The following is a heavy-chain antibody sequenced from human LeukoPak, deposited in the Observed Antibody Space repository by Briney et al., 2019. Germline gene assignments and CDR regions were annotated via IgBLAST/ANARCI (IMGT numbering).Heavy chain of an antibody. CDR3: AREEVRYFDY. CDR2: ISAYNGNT. V-gene: IGHV1-18*01. J-gene: IGHJ4*02. Sequence: WASVKVSCKDSGYTFTSYGITWVRQAPGQALEWMGWISAYNGNTNYAQKFQGTVTMTTDTSTTSAYMELRSLESDDTAVYYCAREEVRYFDYWGQGTLVTVSS. D-gene: IGHD3-10*01. CDR1: GYTFTSYG.